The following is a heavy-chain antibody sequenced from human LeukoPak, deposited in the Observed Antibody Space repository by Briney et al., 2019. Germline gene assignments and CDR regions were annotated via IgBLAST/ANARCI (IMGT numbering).Heavy chain of an antibody. D-gene: IGHD2/OR15-2a*01. Sequence: PGGSLRLSCAASGFIANSNYMSWVRQAPGKGLEWVSFIYSGGSTYYADSVKDRFTISRDNSKNTLFLQMSSLRAEDTAVYYCARAGYACNYSFDYWGQGALVTVSS. CDR3: ARAGYACNYSFDY. J-gene: IGHJ4*02. CDR2: IYSGGST. CDR1: GFIANSNY. V-gene: IGHV3-66*01.